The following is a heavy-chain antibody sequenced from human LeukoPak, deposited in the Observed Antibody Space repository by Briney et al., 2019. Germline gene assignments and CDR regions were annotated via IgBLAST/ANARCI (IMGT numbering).Heavy chain of an antibody. D-gene: IGHD6-13*01. Sequence: GGTLRLSCAASGFTFSSYWMHWVRQTPGKGLVWVSRINIDGSSTSYADSVKGRFTISRDNAKNSLYLQMNSLRAEDTAVYYCARDGGVAAAGNDPWGQGTLVTVSS. CDR2: INIDGSST. V-gene: IGHV3-74*01. CDR3: ARDGGVAAAGNDP. CDR1: GFTFSSYW. J-gene: IGHJ5*02.